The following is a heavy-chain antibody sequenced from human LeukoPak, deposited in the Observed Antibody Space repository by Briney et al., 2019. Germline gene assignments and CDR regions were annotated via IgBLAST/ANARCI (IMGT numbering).Heavy chain of an antibody. CDR1: GGSISSYY. CDR3: ARKTRISAFDI. CDR2: IYYSGST. Sequence: SETLSLTCTVSGGSISSYYWSWIRQPPGKGLEWIGYIYYSGSTNYNPSLKSRVTISVDASKNQFSLKLSSVTAADTAVYYCARKTRISAFDIWGQGTMVTVSS. V-gene: IGHV4-59*01. D-gene: IGHD1-14*01. J-gene: IGHJ3*02.